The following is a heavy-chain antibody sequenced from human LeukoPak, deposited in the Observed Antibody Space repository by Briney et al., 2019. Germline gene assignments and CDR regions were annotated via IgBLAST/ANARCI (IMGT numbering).Heavy chain of an antibody. Sequence: ASVKVSCKASGYTFTRHYMNWVRQAPGQGLEWMGKINPSSGGTGYAQKFQGRVTMTRDTSTSTVYMELTSLRSEDTAVYYCARDGLYCTNGVCSSNIWGQGTLVTVSS. J-gene: IGHJ3*02. CDR3: ARDGLYCTNGVCSSNI. CDR1: GYTFTRHY. D-gene: IGHD2-8*01. CDR2: INPSSGGT. V-gene: IGHV1-46*01.